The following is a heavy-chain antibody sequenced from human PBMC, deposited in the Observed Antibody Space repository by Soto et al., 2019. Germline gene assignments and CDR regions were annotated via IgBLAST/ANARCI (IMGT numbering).Heavy chain of an antibody. D-gene: IGHD3-3*01. CDR1: GGSFGGYY. Sequence: SETLSLTCAVYGGSFGGYYWSWIRQPPGKGLEWIGEINHSGSTNYNPSLKSRVTISVDTSKNQFSLKLSSVTAADTAVYYCARGPNRPFWSGYYVLDYYYYGMDVWGQGTTVTVSS. CDR3: ARGPNRPFWSGYYVLDYYYYGMDV. CDR2: INHSGST. V-gene: IGHV4-34*01. J-gene: IGHJ6*02.